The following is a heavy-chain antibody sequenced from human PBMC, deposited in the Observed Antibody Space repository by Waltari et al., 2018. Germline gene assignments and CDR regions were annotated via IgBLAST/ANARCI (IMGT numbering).Heavy chain of an antibody. CDR2: IDWNGGST. V-gene: IGHV3-20*04. Sequence: EVQLVESGGGVVRPGGSLRLSGAASGFPFTDYGMGWVRNAPGKGLEWVSGIDWNGGSTAYADSVKGRFTISRDNAKNSLYLQMNSLRAEDTALYYCARGYSSGWYWACDYWGQGTLVTVSS. J-gene: IGHJ4*02. CDR1: GFPFTDYG. D-gene: IGHD6-19*01. CDR3: ARGYSSGWYWACDY.